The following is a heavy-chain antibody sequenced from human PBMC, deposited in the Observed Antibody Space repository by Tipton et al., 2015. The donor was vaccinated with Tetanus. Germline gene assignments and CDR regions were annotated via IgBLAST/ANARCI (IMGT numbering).Heavy chain of an antibody. Sequence: SLRPSCAASGFTFSSYGMHWVRQAPGKGLEWVAVISYDGSNKYSADSVKGRFTISRDNSKNTLYLQMNSLRAEDTAVYYCAKDLDYYDSSGWGDYWGQGTLVTVSS. CDR1: GFTFSSYG. J-gene: IGHJ4*02. V-gene: IGHV3-30*18. D-gene: IGHD3-22*01. CDR2: ISYDGSNK. CDR3: AKDLDYYDSSGWGDY.